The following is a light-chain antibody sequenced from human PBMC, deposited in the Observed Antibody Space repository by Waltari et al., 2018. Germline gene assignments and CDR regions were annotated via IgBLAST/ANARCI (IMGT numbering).Light chain of an antibody. J-gene: IGKJ2*01. CDR3: MQRLEFPYT. V-gene: IGKV2-40*01. Sequence: IVMTQTPLSLPVTPGEPASISCRSSQSLVNSDDGYTYLDWFVQKPWQSPQLLMYWLGYRASSVPDRFSGAGSGSNFSLQISRVEADDVGVYYCMQRLEFPYTFGRGTRL. CDR2: WLG. CDR1: QSLVNSDDGYTY.